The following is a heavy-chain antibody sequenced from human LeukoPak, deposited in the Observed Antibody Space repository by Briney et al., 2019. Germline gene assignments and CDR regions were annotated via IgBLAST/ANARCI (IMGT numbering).Heavy chain of an antibody. D-gene: IGHD1-26*01. J-gene: IGHJ3*02. V-gene: IGHV3-23*01. CDR3: AKDGSGTYPDAFDM. CDR2: IRISGGDT. Sequence: SGGSLRVSCAASGFTFSNFAMTWVRQAPGKGLEWVSGIRISGGDTYYADSVKGRFTISRDNSKNTLYLQMNSLRAEDTAVYYCAKDGSGTYPDAFDMWGQGTMVTVSS. CDR1: GFTFSNFA.